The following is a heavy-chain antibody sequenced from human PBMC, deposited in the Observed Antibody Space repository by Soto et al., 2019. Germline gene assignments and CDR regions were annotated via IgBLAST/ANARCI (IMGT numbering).Heavy chain of an antibody. D-gene: IGHD2-15*01. CDR3: AGRMPFYGRDV. V-gene: IGHV1-8*01. J-gene: IGHJ6*02. CDR1: GYTFTSYD. Sequence: QVQLVQSGAEVKKPGASVKVSCKASGYTFTSYDINWARQATGEGLEWMGWMNPNSGNTGYAQKCQGRVTMTRNTTISTAYMELISVRSEDTAVYYCAGRMPFYGRDVWCQVTTVTVS. CDR2: MNPNSGNT.